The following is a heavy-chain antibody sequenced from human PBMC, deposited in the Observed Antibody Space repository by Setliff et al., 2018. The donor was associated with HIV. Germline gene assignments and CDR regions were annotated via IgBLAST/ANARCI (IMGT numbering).Heavy chain of an antibody. CDR1: GYSLTELS. Sequence: ASVKVSCKVSGYSLTELSMHWVRQAPGRGLEWMGGFDPDDGETVYAQQFQGRVTMTEDTSTDTAYMELTSLRSEDTAMYYCAPVSSGWFDPWGQGTLVTV. J-gene: IGHJ5*02. D-gene: IGHD6-25*01. CDR2: FDPDDGET. CDR3: APVSSGWFDP. V-gene: IGHV1-24*01.